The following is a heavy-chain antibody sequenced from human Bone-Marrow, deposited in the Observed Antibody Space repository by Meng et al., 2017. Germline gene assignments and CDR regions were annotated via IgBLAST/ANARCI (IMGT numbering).Heavy chain of an antibody. CDR3: AREASPEYYFDY. CDR2: IYYSGTT. J-gene: IGHJ4*02. D-gene: IGHD1-14*01. Sequence: QLQLQESGPGLVKPSATLSLTCTVSGGSISSSTYYWGWIRQPPGKGLEWIGIIYYSGTTYYNPSLKSRVTISVDTSKNQFSLKLSSVIAADTAVYYCAREASPEYYFDYWGQGTLVTVSS. V-gene: IGHV4-39*07. CDR1: GGSISSSTYY.